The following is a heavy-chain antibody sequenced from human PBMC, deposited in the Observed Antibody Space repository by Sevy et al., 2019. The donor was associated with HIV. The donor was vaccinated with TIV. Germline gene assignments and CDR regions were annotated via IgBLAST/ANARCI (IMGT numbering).Heavy chain of an antibody. D-gene: IGHD1-1*01. Sequence: SETLSLTCNVSGGSISSSYYWGWIRQPPGKGLEWIGSIYYTGSTYYKMSLKSRITVTVDRSKNQLSLRLTTVTAADTAVYYCAKLETVYYYGMDVWGQGIMVTVSS. J-gene: IGHJ6*02. CDR1: GGSISSSYY. CDR3: AKLETVYYYGMDV. V-gene: IGHV4-39*01. CDR2: IYYTGST.